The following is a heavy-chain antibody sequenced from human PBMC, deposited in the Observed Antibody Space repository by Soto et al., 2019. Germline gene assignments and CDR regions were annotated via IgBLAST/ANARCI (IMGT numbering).Heavy chain of an antibody. V-gene: IGHV4-34*01. CDR1: GGSFSGYY. CDR3: ARRRGLLSAYFDY. Sequence: SETLSLTCAVYGGSFSGYYWSWIRQPPGKGLEWIGEINHSGSTNYNPSLKSRVTISVDTSKNQFSLKLSSVTAADTAVYYCARRRGLLSAYFDYWGQGTLVTVS. D-gene: IGHD2-2*01. CDR2: INHSGST. J-gene: IGHJ4*02.